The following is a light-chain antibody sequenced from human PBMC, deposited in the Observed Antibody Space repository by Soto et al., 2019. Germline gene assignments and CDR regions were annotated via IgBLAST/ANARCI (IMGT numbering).Light chain of an antibody. J-gene: IGLJ3*02. CDR1: TSNIGSYS. Sequence: QAVVTQPPSASGTPGQRVTISCSGRTSNIGSYSVYWYQHLPGTAPKLLIYSNNQRPSGVPDRFSGSKSVTSASLAISGLRSEDEADYYCAAWDDRLSAWVFGGGTKLTVL. V-gene: IGLV1-47*02. CDR2: SNN. CDR3: AAWDDRLSAWV.